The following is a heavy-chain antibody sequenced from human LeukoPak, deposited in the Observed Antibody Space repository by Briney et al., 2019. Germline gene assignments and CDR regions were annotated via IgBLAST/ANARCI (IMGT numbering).Heavy chain of an antibody. J-gene: IGHJ4*02. D-gene: IGHD3-22*01. CDR2: ISGSGGSR. V-gene: IGHV3-23*01. Sequence: GGSLRLSCAASGFTFSSYAMSWVRQAPGKGLEWVSAISGSGGSRYYADSVKGRFTISRDNSKNTLYLQMNSLRAEDTAVYYCAKLGDYYDCSGYYFSLQSYWGQGTLVTVSS. CDR1: GFTFSSYA. CDR3: AKLGDYYDCSGYYFSLQSY.